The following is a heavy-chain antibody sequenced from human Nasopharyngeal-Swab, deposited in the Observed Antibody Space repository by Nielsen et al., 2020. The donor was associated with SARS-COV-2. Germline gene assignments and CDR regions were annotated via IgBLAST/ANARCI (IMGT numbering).Heavy chain of an antibody. D-gene: IGHD1-1*01. CDR1: GFPVSSNY. V-gene: IGHV3-66*01. CDR3: ARDGTGTTRKNGWFDP. CDR2: IYSGGST. J-gene: IGHJ5*02. Sequence: LSLTCAASGFPVSSNYMSWVRQAPGKGLEWVSVIYSGGSTYYADSVKGRFTISRDNSKNTLYLQMNSLRAEDTAVYYCARDGTGTTRKNGWFDPWGQGTLVTVSS.